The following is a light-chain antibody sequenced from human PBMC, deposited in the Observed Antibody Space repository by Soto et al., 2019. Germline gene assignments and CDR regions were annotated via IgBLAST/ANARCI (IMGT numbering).Light chain of an antibody. CDR3: HQRQSSPRT. V-gene: IGKV3-11*01. CDR1: QYINTR. Sequence: EIVLTQSPATLSSFPGDRVTLSCRASQYINTRLAWYQHRPGQAPSLLIYQTSIRAAGIPARFSASATGTDFTLTISDVQPEDFAVYYCHQRQSSPRTFGQGTKVDI. CDR2: QTS. J-gene: IGKJ1*01.